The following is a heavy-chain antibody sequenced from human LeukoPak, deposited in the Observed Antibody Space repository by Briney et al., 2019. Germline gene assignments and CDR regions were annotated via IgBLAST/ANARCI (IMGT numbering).Heavy chain of an antibody. CDR1: GYTFTGYY. V-gene: IGHV1-18*04. CDR3: ARDRGVPYYYDSSGLIDY. J-gene: IGHJ4*02. CDR2: ISAYNGNT. D-gene: IGHD3-22*01. Sequence: ASVKVSCKASGYTFTGYYMHWVRQAPGQGLEWMGWISAYNGNTNYAQKLQGRVTMTTDTSTSTAYMELRSLRSDDTAVYYCARDRGVPYYYDSSGLIDYWGQGTLVTVSS.